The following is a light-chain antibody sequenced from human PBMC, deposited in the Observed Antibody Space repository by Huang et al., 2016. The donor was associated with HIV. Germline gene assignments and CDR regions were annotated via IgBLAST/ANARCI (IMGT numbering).Light chain of an antibody. CDR1: QSISSY. J-gene: IGKJ3*01. CDR2: AAS. V-gene: IGKV1-39*01. Sequence: DIQMTQSPSSLSASVGDRVIITCRASQSISSYLNWYQQQPGKAPHLLIYAASSLQIGVPSRFSGSGSGTDFTLTIRSLQPEDFATYYCQQSYSNTFTFGAGTKVDVK. CDR3: QQSYSNTFT.